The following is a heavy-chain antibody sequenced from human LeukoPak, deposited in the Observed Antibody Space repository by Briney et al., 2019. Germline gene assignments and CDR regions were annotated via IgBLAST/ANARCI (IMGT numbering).Heavy chain of an antibody. Sequence: SETLSLTCTVSGGSISSHYWSWIRQPPGKGLEWIGYIYYSGSTNYNPSLKSRVTISVDTSKNQFSLKLSSVTAADTAVYYCARGTAMVTYGWFDPWGQGTLVTVSP. CDR1: GGSISSHY. J-gene: IGHJ5*02. V-gene: IGHV4-59*11. CDR3: ARGTAMVTYGWFDP. D-gene: IGHD5-18*01. CDR2: IYYSGST.